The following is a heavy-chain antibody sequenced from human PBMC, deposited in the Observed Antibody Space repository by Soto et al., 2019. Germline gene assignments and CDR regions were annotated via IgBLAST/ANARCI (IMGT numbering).Heavy chain of an antibody. Sequence: EVQLAESGGGMVQPGGSLRLSCVASGFTFSSYDMHWVRQAPGKGLEYVSSISSNGGTTYYGNSVKGRFTISRDNSKNTLYLQMSSLRAEDMAVYYCVRRVSGHYDSWGQGTLVTVSS. J-gene: IGHJ5*01. CDR2: ISSNGGTT. CDR1: GFTFSSYD. CDR3: VRRVSGHYDS. V-gene: IGHV3-64*01. D-gene: IGHD3-10*01.